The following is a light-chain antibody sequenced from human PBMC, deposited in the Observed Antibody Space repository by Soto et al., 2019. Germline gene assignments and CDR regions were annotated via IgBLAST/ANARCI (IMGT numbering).Light chain of an antibody. CDR3: QQLNSYPRT. V-gene: IGKV1-9*01. CDR1: QGINTY. CDR2: AAS. Sequence: IQLTQSPSSLFASVGDRVTITCPASQGINTYLAWYQQKPGKAPELLIYAASTLQSGVPSRFSGCGSGTDFTLTITSLQSDDFATYYCQQLNSYPRTFGQGTKLEIK. J-gene: IGKJ2*01.